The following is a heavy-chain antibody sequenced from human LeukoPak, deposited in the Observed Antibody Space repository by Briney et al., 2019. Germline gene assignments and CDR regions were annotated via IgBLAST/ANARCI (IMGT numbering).Heavy chain of an antibody. CDR1: GFTFNIYA. CDR2: ILPDGSDK. D-gene: IGHD3-9*01. V-gene: IGHV3-30-3*01. Sequence: GGSLRLSCAASGFTFNIYAIHWVRQAPGKGLEWVAVILPDGSDKYYADSVKGRYTISRDNSKNTLYLQMNSLRAEDTAVYYCARVEDALRYFDWSYFDYWGQGTPVTVSS. J-gene: IGHJ4*02. CDR3: ARVEDALRYFDWSYFDY.